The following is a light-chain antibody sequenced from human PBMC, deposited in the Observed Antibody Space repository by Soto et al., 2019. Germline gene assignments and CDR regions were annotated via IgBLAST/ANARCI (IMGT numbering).Light chain of an antibody. V-gene: IGKV1-17*01. CDR3: LQNNSYPVT. J-gene: IGKJ1*01. CDR1: QGIRHD. Sequence: DIQMPQSPSSLSAAVGDRVTITCRTSQGIRHDLGWYQQKPGKAPKRLIYSASSLQRRVPSRFSGSGSGTEFTLTISSLQPEDFATYYCLQNNSYPVTFGQGTKVDI. CDR2: SAS.